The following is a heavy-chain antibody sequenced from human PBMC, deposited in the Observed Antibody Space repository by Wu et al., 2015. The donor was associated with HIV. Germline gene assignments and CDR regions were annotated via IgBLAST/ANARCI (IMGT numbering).Heavy chain of an antibody. J-gene: IGHJ3*02. D-gene: IGHD3-16*02. V-gene: IGHV1-18*01. Sequence: QVQLVQSGTEVKKPGASVKVSCKTSGYTFNYYGINWVRQAPGQGLEWMGWISIYKGNTKYGQNFQGRVTLTTDTSTSTAYMDLRDLRSDDTAIYYCAREPPSNVYHYMDMWGSGTTVIVSP. CDR2: ISIYKGNT. CDR3: AREPPSNVYHYMDM. CDR1: GYTFNYYG.